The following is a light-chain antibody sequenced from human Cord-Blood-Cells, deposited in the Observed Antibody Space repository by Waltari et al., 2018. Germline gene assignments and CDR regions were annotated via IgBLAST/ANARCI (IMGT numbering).Light chain of an antibody. CDR1: QSISSW. J-gene: IGKJ1*01. CDR3: QQYNSYSQT. CDR2: DAS. V-gene: IGKV1-5*01. Sequence: DIQMTHSPYTLSASVGDSVTITCRASQSISSWLAWYQQKPGKAPKLLIYDASSLESGVPSRFSGSGSGTEFTLTISSLQPDDFATYYCQQYNSYSQTFGQGTKVEIK.